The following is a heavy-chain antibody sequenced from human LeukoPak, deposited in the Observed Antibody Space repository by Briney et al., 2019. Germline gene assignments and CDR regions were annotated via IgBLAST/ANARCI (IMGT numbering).Heavy chain of an antibody. CDR1: GYTFTSYG. J-gene: IGHJ6*02. CDR3: ARELRDIVVVPLVYYYGMVV. D-gene: IGHD2-2*01. CDR2: ISAYNGNT. V-gene: IGHV1-18*01. Sequence: ASVKVPCKASGYTFTSYGIRWVRQAPGQGLEWMGWISAYNGNTNYAQKLQGRVTMTTGTSTSTAYMELRSLRSDDTAVYYCARELRDIVVVPLVYYYGMVVWGQGTTVTVPS.